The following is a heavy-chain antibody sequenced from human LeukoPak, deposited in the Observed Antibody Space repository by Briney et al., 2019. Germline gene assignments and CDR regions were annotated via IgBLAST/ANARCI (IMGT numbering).Heavy chain of an antibody. V-gene: IGHV1-69*04. D-gene: IGHD6-13*01. CDR2: IIPILGLP. Sequence: SVKVSCKAPGGILNFHSFSWVRQAPGQGLEWMGRIIPILGLPNYSQTFQGRVTITADKSTGTVYMELSSLTSEDTAIYYCARDSEHQLIVPYYLDSWGQGTLVTVSS. CDR3: ARDSEHQLIVPYYLDS. CDR1: GGILNFHS. J-gene: IGHJ4*02.